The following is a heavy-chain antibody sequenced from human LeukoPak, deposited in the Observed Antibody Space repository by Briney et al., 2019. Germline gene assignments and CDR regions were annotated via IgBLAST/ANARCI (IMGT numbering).Heavy chain of an antibody. CDR1: GGSISSYY. CDR3: ARDGGGYCSSTSCYKGWFDP. Sequence: SETLSLTCTVSGGSISSYYWSWIRQPPGKGLEWIGYIYYSGSTNYNPFHKSRVTISVDTSKNQFSLKLSSVTAADTAVYYCARDGGGYCSSTSCYKGWFDPWGQGTLVTVSS. CDR2: IYYSGST. D-gene: IGHD2-2*02. J-gene: IGHJ5*02. V-gene: IGHV4-59*01.